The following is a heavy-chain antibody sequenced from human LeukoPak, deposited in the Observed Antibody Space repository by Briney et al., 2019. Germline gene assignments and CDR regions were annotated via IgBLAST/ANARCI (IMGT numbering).Heavy chain of an antibody. D-gene: IGHD4-17*01. CDR1: GFTFSNAW. Sequence: GGSLRLSCAASGFTFSNAWMSWVRQAPGKGLEWVSAISGSGGSTYYADSVKGRFTISRDNSKNTLYLQMNSLRAEDTAVYYCAKGQGYGDYVGAFDIWGQGTMVTVSS. V-gene: IGHV3-23*01. CDR3: AKGQGYGDYVGAFDI. CDR2: ISGSGGST. J-gene: IGHJ3*02.